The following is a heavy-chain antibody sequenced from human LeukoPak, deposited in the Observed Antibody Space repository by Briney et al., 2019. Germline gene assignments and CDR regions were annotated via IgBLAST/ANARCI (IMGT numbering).Heavy chain of an antibody. V-gene: IGHV3-23*01. Sequence: PGGSLRLSCAASGFTFSSYAMSWVRQAPGKGLEWVSAISGSGGSTYYADYVKGRFTISRDNSKNTLYLQMNSLRAEDTAVYYCAITPSYYYGSGSPLNWGQGTLVTVSS. J-gene: IGHJ4*02. CDR2: ISGSGGST. D-gene: IGHD3-10*01. CDR3: AITPSYYYGSGSPLN. CDR1: GFTFSSYA.